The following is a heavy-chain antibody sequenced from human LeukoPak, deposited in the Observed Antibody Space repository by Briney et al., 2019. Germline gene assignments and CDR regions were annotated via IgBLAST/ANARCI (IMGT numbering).Heavy chain of an antibody. J-gene: IGHJ4*02. V-gene: IGHV3-23*01. CDR1: AFTFSSYA. CDR2: IGGSGDST. D-gene: IGHD6-13*01. CDR3: AKAGGAYSSSWYLYFDC. Sequence: GSPRLSCAASAFTFSSYAMTWVRQAPGKGLDWVSTIGGSGDSTSYADSVKGRFTISRDSSKNTLFLQMNSLRAEDTAVYYCAKAGGAYSSSWYLYFDCWGQRILVTVSS.